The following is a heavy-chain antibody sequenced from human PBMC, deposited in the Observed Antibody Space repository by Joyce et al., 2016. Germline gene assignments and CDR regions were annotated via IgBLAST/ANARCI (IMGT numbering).Heavy chain of an antibody. D-gene: IGHD2/OR15-2a*01. Sequence: QVQLQESGPGLVKPSETLSLTCTVSGGSITNSRYYWTWIRQPPGKGLEWIESIYQSGSTYYNPSLKRRVTTSVDTSKNQFSLKLSSVTAADTAVYYCARHTYYYGMDVWGQGTTVTVSS. J-gene: IGHJ6*02. V-gene: IGHV4-39*01. CDR2: IYQSGST. CDR3: ARHTYYYGMDV. CDR1: GGSITNSRYY.